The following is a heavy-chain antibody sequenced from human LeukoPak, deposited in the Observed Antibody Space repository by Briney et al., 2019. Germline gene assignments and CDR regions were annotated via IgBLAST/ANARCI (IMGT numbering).Heavy chain of an antibody. CDR2: ISGSGGST. J-gene: IGHJ4*02. V-gene: IGHV3-23*01. CDR3: ATGYDSSGYYYDYFDY. Sequence: GGSLRLSCAASGFTFRSYWMTWVRQAPGKGLEWVSAISGSGGSTYYADSVKGRFTISRDNSKNTLYLQMNSLRAEDTAVYYCATGYDSSGYYYDYFDYWGQGTLVTVSS. D-gene: IGHD3-22*01. CDR1: GFTFRSYW.